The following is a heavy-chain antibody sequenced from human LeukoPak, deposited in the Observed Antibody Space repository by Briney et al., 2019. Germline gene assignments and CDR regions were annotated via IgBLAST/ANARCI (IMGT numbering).Heavy chain of an antibody. Sequence: GASVKVSCKTSGYIFTNHDINWVRQAPGQGLEWMGWMNPTSGNKGYAQKFQGRVTMTSDTSMNTMYMEMSSLRSEDTAVYYCARAVATVTTRGYSYYFDFWGSGALVAVSS. CDR1: GYIFTNHD. V-gene: IGHV1-8*01. CDR2: MNPTSGNK. J-gene: IGHJ4*02. D-gene: IGHD4-17*01. CDR3: ARAVATVTTRGYSYYFDF.